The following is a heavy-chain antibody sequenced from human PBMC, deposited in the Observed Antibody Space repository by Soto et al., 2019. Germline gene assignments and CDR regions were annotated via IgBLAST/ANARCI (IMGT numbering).Heavy chain of an antibody. CDR2: IYYSGST. CDR3: ARDHTQILHSTTTGGMDV. CDR1: GGSISSGGYY. J-gene: IGHJ6*02. V-gene: IGHV4-31*03. D-gene: IGHD1-1*01. Sequence: PSETLSLTCTVSGGSISSGGYYWSWIRQHPGKGLEWIGYIYYSGSTYYNPSLKSRVTISVDTSKNQFSLKLSSVTAADTAVYYCARDHTQILHSTTTGGMDVWGQGTTVTVSS.